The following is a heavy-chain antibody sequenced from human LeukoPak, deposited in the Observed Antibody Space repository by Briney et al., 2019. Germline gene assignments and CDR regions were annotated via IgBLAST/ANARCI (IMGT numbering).Heavy chain of an antibody. CDR1: GDSISSGGYY. J-gene: IGHJ2*01. CDR2: INHSGST. Sequence: SETLSLTCTVSGDSISSGGYYWSWIRQPPGKGLEWIGEINHSGSTNYNPSLKSRVIISVDTSKNQFSLKLSSVTAADTAVYYCARGRHWYFDLWGRGTLVTVSS. V-gene: IGHV4-39*07. CDR3: ARGRHWYFDL.